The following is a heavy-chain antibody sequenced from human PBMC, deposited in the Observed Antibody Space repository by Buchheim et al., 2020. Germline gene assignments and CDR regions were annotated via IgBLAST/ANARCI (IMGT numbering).Heavy chain of an antibody. CDR3: TIMTIVRVIVVVPPTVDY. CDR2: IRSKTDGGTT. Sequence: EVQLVESGGGLVKPGGSLRLSCAASGFTFTNAWMNWVRQAPGKGLEWVGRIRSKTDGGTTDYAAPVKGRFTISREDSKNTLYLQMNSLKTEDTAVYYCTIMTIVRVIVVVPPTVDYWGQGTL. D-gene: IGHD3-22*01. CDR1: GFTFTNAW. V-gene: IGHV3-15*07. J-gene: IGHJ4*02.